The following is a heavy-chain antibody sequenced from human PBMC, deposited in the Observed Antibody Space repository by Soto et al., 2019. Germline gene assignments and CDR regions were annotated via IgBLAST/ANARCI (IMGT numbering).Heavy chain of an antibody. CDR3: ASVRIVGAAAYDY. Sequence: QVHLQESGPGLVEPSETLSLTCTVSGGPVSSGSYHWSWIRQPPGKGLEWIGYIFYSGSTHYNPSLKSRVSISLDTSKNQFSLRLTSVTSADTAVYYCASVRIVGAAAYDYWGQGTLVTVSS. CDR2: IFYSGST. D-gene: IGHD1-26*01. J-gene: IGHJ4*02. CDR1: GGPVSSGSYH. V-gene: IGHV4-61*01.